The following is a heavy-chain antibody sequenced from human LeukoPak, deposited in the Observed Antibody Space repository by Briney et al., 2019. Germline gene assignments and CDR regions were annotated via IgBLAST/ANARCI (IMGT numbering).Heavy chain of an antibody. D-gene: IGHD6-6*01. Sequence: GGSLRLSCAASGFTFSSYGMHWVRQAPGKGLEWVAFIRYDGSNKYYADSVKGRFTISRDNSKNTLYLQMNSLRAEDTAVYYCAKDRIAARWCLDYWGQGTLVTVSS. CDR3: AKDRIAARWCLDY. J-gene: IGHJ4*02. CDR1: GFTFSSYG. CDR2: IRYDGSNK. V-gene: IGHV3-30*02.